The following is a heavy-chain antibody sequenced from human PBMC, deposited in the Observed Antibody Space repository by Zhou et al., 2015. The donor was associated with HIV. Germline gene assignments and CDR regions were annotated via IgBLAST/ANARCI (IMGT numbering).Heavy chain of an antibody. J-gene: IGHJ4*02. CDR1: GGTFSSYA. D-gene: IGHD3-10*01. CDR2: IIPIFGTA. Sequence: QVQLVQSGAEVKKPGSSVKVSCKASGGTFSSYAISWVRQAPGQGLEWMGGIIPIFGTANYAQKFQGRVTITADESTSTAYMELSSLRSEDTAVYYCARGKYYYGSGSYYQTYFDYWGQGTLVTVSS. V-gene: IGHV1-69*12. CDR3: ARGKYYYGSGSYYQTYFDY.